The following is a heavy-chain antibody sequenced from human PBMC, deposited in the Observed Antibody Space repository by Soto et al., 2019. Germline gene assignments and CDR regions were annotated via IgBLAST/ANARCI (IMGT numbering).Heavy chain of an antibody. J-gene: IGHJ4*02. CDR1: GFTFSSYG. CDR3: ARDERDSGSLDY. CDR2: MWYDGSNK. Sequence: QVQLVESGGGVVQPGRSLRLSCAASGFTFSSYGMHWVRQAPGKGLEWVAVMWYDGSNKYYADSVKGRFTISRDNSKNTLYLQMNSLRAEDTAVYYCARDERDSGSLDYWGQGTLVTVSS. V-gene: IGHV3-33*01. D-gene: IGHD3-10*01.